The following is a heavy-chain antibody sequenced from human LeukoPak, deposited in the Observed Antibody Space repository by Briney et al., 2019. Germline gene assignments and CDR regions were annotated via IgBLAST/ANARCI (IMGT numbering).Heavy chain of an antibody. J-gene: IGHJ5*02. CDR1: GGSFSGYY. CDR2: INHSGST. V-gene: IGHV4-34*01. CDR3: ARSLWFGELLDWFDP. D-gene: IGHD3-10*01. Sequence: SSETLSLTCAVCGGSFSGYYWSWIRQPPGKGLEWIGEINHSGSTNYNPSLKSRVTISVDTSKNQFSLKLSSVTAADTAVYYCARSLWFGELLDWFDPWGQGTLVTVSS.